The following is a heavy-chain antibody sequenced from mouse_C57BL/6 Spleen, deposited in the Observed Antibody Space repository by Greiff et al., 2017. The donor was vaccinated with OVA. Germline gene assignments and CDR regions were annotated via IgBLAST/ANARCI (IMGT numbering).Heavy chain of an antibody. CDR3: ARKETAQANYDMDD. Sequence: QVQLKQSGPELVKPGASVKISCKASGYAFSSSWMNWVKQRPGKGLEWIGRIYPGDGDTNYNGKFKGKATLTADKSSSTAYMQLSSLTSEDAAVDYDARKETAQANYDMDDWGQGTSVTVSS. V-gene: IGHV1-82*01. CDR1: GYAFSSSW. CDR2: IYPGDGDT. J-gene: IGHJ4*01. D-gene: IGHD3-2*02.